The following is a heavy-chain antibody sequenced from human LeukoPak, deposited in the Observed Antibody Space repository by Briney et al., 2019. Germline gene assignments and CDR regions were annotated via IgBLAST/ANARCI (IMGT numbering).Heavy chain of an antibody. CDR1: GFTFSSYG. D-gene: IGHD2-2*01. CDR3: ARDRALVVPAATFDY. Sequence: GGSLRLSCAASGFTFSSYGMHWVRQAPGKGLEWVAFIRYDGSNKYYADSVKGRFTISRDNSKNTLYLQMNSLRAEDTAVYYCARDRALVVPAATFDYWGQGTLVTVSS. J-gene: IGHJ4*02. V-gene: IGHV3-30*02. CDR2: IRYDGSNK.